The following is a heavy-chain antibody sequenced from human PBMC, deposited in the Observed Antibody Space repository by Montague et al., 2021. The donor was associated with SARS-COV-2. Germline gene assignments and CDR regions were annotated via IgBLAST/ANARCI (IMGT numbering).Heavy chain of an antibody. CDR1: GGSISGYY. J-gene: IGHJ5*01. CDR2: TFVGAST. D-gene: IGHD2-2*01. Sequence: SETLSLTCSVSGGSISGYYWSWVRQAAGKRLEWIGRTFVGASTDYNPSLMSRFSLSGDKSKNQSSLKVTSVTAADTAIYYCARGMAPEGRWFDSWGHGMLVTVSS. V-gene: IGHV4-4*07. CDR3: ARGMAPEGRWFDS.